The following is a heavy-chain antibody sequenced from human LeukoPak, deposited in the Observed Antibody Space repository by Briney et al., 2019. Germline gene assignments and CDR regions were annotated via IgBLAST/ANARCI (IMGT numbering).Heavy chain of an antibody. CDR2: ISYDGSNK. CDR3: AKDLAEKRLYYYGMDV. J-gene: IGHJ6*02. Sequence: PGGSLRLSCAASGFTFSSYGMPWVRQAPGKGLEWVAVISYDGSNKYYADSVKGRFTISRDNSKNTLYLQMNSLRAEDTAVYYCAKDLAEKRLYYYGMDVWGQGTTVTVSS. V-gene: IGHV3-30*18. CDR1: GFTFSSYG.